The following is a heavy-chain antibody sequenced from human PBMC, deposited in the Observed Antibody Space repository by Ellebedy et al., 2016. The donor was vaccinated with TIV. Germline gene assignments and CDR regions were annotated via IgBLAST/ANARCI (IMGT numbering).Heavy chain of an antibody. CDR3: VRVHYYGSGKLSDH. J-gene: IGHJ4*02. Sequence: MPGGSLRLSCSVSGDSVSRASNYWTWFRQPPGRGLEWIGYVYNTGSTNYNPSLKSRVTISADTSKNEFSLKLCSVTAADTAVYYGVRVHYYGSGKLSDHWGQGTLVTVSS. V-gene: IGHV4-61*01. CDR1: GDSVSRASNY. D-gene: IGHD3-10*01. CDR2: VYNTGST.